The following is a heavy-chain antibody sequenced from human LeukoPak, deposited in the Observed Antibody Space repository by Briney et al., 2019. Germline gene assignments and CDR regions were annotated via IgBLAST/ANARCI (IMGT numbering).Heavy chain of an antibody. J-gene: IGHJ3*02. CDR1: GFTFSSYW. CDR3: AREQAYCGGDCYSGFDI. D-gene: IGHD2-21*02. Sequence: PGGSLRLSCAASGFTFSSYWMSWVRQAPGKGLEWVANIKTDGSEKIYVDSLKGRFTISRDNAKNSLYLQMNSLRAEDTAVYYCAREQAYCGGDCYSGFDIWGQGTMVTVSS. V-gene: IGHV3-7*01. CDR2: IKTDGSEK.